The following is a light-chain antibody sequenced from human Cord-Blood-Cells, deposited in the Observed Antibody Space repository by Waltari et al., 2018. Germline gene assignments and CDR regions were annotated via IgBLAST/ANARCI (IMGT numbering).Light chain of an antibody. J-gene: IGLJ2*01. CDR1: SSDVGSYTL. Sequence: QSDLTQPASVSGSPGQPITISCTGTSSDVGSYTLFSWYQQHPGKAPKLLIYEGSKRPSRVCNRFSGSKSGNTASLTISGLQAEDEADYYCCSYAGSSDVVFGGGTKLTVL. CDR3: CSYAGSSDVV. CDR2: EGS. V-gene: IGLV2-23*01.